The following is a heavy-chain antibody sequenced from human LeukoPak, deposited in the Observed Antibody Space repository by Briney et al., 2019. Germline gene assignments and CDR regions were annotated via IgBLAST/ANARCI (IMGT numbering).Heavy chain of an antibody. CDR1: GGTFSSYA. V-gene: IGHV1-69*01. J-gene: IGHJ4*02. CDR3: ARALHGQLVNFDY. Sequence: GASVKVSCKASGGTFSSYAISWVRQAPGQGLEWMGGIIPIFGTANYAQKFQGRVTITADESTSTAYMELSSLRSDDTAVYYCARALHGQLVNFDYWGQGTLVTVSS. CDR2: IIPIFGTA. D-gene: IGHD6-6*01.